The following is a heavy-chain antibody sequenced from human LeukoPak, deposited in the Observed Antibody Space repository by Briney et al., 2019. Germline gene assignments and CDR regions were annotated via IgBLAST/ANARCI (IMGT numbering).Heavy chain of an antibody. CDR2: IHSGGTI. D-gene: IGHD6-19*01. J-gene: IGHJ4*02. CDR1: GFTVSSNY. V-gene: IGHV3-66*01. Sequence: GGSLRLSCAASGFTVSSNYMSWVRQAPGKGLEWVSVIHSGGTIYYADSVKGRFTISRDNSKDTLYLQMNSLKADDTAVYYCARDLIGGWPFDYWGQGTLVTVSS. CDR3: ARDLIGGWPFDY.